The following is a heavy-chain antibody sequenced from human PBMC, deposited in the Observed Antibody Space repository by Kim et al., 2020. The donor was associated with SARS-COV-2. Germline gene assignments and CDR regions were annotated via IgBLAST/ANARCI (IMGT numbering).Heavy chain of an antibody. V-gene: IGHV3-33*06. Sequence: SVKGRFTISRDNSKNTLYLQMNSLRAEDTAVYYCAKGLPIAVAGTDYFDYWGQGTLVTVSS. D-gene: IGHD6-19*01. CDR3: AKGLPIAVAGTDYFDY. J-gene: IGHJ4*02.